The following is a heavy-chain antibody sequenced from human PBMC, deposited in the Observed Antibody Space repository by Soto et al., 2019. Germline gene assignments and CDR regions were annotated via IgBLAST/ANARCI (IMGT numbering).Heavy chain of an antibody. CDR2: IWDDGSNT. J-gene: IGHJ1*01. V-gene: IGHV3-33*06. D-gene: IGHD2-15*01. CDR1: GFTFSSYG. Sequence: LRLSCAASGFTFSSYGMHWVRQAPGKGLEWVSAIWDDGSNTYYADSVKGRFTISRDNSKNTLYLQMNSLRAEDTAVYYCAKVTVVTATEYFQHWGQGTLVTVSS. CDR3: AKVTVVTATEYFQH.